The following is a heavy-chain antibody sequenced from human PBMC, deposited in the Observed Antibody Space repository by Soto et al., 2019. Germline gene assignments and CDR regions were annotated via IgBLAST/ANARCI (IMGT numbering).Heavy chain of an antibody. CDR1: GGSVSSGSYY. J-gene: IGHJ3*02. CDR2: IYYSGST. CDR3: ARRPRVATIIMSAFDI. D-gene: IGHD5-12*01. Sequence: SETLSLTCTASGGSVSSGSYYWSWIRQPPGKGLEWIGYIYYSGSTNYNPSLKSRVTISVDTSKNQLSLKLSSVTAADTAVYYCARRPRVATIIMSAFDIWGQGTMVTVSS. V-gene: IGHV4-61*01.